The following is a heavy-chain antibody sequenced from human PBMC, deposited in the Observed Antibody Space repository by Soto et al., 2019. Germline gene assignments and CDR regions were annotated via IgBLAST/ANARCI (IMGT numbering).Heavy chain of an antibody. CDR3: ARANDGQWLDF. CDR1: GGSINSGRYY. D-gene: IGHD6-19*01. J-gene: IGHJ4*02. Sequence: QVQLQESGPGLVKPSQTLSLTCTVSGGSINSGRYYWTWIRQHPGKGLEWIGYISYSGSTYYNPSLKSRISMSSDTSKNQFSLKLSSVTAADTAVYYGARANDGQWLDFWGQGTLVTVSS. CDR2: ISYSGST. V-gene: IGHV4-31*03.